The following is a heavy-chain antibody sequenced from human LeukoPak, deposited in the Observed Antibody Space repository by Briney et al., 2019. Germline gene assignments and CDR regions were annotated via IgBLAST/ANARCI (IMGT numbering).Heavy chain of an antibody. J-gene: IGHJ4*02. V-gene: IGHV4-34*01. CDR3: ARRGVTTVVTPFDY. CDR2: INHSGST. CDR1: GGSLSGYY. D-gene: IGHD4-23*01. Sequence: PSETLSLTCAVYGGSLSGYYWRWLRQPPGKGLEWIGEINHSGSTNYNPSLKSRVTISVDTSKNQFSLKLSSVTAADTAVYYCARRGVTTVVTPFDYWGQGTLVTVSS.